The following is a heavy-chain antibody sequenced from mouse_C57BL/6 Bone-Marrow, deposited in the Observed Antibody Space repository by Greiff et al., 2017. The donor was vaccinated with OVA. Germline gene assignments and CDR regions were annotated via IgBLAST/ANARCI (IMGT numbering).Heavy chain of an antibody. D-gene: IGHD1-1*01. V-gene: IGHV3-6*01. J-gene: IGHJ2*01. CDR2: ISYDGSN. CDR1: GYSITSGYY. CDR3: ARDATVVGYYFDY. Sequence: EVQRVESGPGLVKPSQSLSLTCSVTGYSITSGYYWNWIRQFPGNKLEWMGYISYDGSNNYNPSLKNRISITRDTSKNQFFLKLNSVTTEDTATYYCARDATVVGYYFDYWGQGTTLTVSS.